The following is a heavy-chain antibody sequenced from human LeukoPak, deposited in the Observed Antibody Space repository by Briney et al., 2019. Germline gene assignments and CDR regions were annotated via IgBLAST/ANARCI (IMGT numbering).Heavy chain of an antibody. V-gene: IGHV3-13*01. J-gene: IGHJ4*02. CDR3: AKDLLGIAVAGTDY. Sequence: GGSLRLSCAASGFTFSSYDMHWVRQATGKGLEWVSAIGTAGDTYYPGSVKGRFTISRDNSKNTLYLQMNSLRAEDTAVYYCAKDLLGIAVAGTDYWGQGTLVTVSS. CDR2: IGTAGDT. CDR1: GFTFSSYD. D-gene: IGHD6-19*01.